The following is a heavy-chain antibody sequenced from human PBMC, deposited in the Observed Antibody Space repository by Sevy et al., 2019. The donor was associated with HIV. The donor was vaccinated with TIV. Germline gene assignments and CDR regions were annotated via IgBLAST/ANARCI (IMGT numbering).Heavy chain of an antibody. J-gene: IGHJ4*02. CDR2: FDPEDDKT. D-gene: IGHD3-22*01. V-gene: IGHV1-24*01. CDR1: GYTITQLS. Sequence: ASVKVSCKVSGYTITQLSMHWVRQAPGKGLEWMGTFDPEDDKTIYAQKFQGRVTMTEDKSTDTAYMELSSLRSEDTAMFYCATTKDYYDNSGYPFDYWGQGTLVTVSS. CDR3: ATTKDYYDNSGYPFDY.